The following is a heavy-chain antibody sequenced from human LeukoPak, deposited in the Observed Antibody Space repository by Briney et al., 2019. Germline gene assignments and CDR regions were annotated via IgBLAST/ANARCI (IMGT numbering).Heavy chain of an antibody. CDR1: GGSINSGSYF. J-gene: IGHJ4*02. D-gene: IGHD1-26*01. CDR3: ARSNSGSYRELDY. V-gene: IGHV4-61*02. Sequence: PSETLSLTCTVSGGSINSGSYFWSWIRQPAGKGLEWIGRIYTSGITNYNSSLMSRATISIDTSKNQLSLKLSSVTAADTAVYYCARSNSGSYRELDYWGQGALVTVSS. CDR2: IYTSGIT.